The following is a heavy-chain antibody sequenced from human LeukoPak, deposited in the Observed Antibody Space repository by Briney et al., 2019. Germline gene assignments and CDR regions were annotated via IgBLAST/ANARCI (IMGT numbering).Heavy chain of an antibody. Sequence: SETLSLTCIVSGGSISSTTYYWGWIRQPPGKGLEWIGESNHSGRTNYNPSLKSRVTISVDTSKNQFSLKLTSVTAADTAVYYCARVPHYDYVWGSYPDRWFDPWGQGTLVTVSS. J-gene: IGHJ5*02. CDR1: GGSISSTTYY. CDR3: ARVPHYDYVWGSYPDRWFDP. V-gene: IGHV4-39*07. CDR2: SNHSGRT. D-gene: IGHD3-16*02.